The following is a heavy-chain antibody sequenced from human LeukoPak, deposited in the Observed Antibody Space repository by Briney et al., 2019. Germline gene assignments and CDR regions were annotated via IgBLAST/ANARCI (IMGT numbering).Heavy chain of an antibody. D-gene: IGHD5-18*01. CDR3: ARSRIQLWFSF. J-gene: IGHJ4*02. CDR2: IYYSGST. CDR1: GGSISSSSYS. V-gene: IGHV4-39*01. Sequence: SETLSLTCTVSGGSISSSSYSWGWIRQPPGKGLEWIGSIYYSGSTYYNPSLKSRVTISVDTSKNQFSLKLSSVTAADTAVYYCARSRIQLWFSFWGQGTLVTVSS.